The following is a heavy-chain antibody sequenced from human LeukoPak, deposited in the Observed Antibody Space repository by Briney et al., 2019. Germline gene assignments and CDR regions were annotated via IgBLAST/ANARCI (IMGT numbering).Heavy chain of an antibody. D-gene: IGHD6-19*01. CDR1: GFTFSSYS. Sequence: GGSLRLSCAASGFTFSSYSMNWVRQAPGRGLEWVSSISSSSSYIYYADSVKGRFTISRDNAKNSLCLQMNSLRVEDTAVYYCARDVAVTGFDYWGQGTLVTVSS. CDR2: ISSSSSYI. CDR3: ARDVAVTGFDY. V-gene: IGHV3-21*01. J-gene: IGHJ4*02.